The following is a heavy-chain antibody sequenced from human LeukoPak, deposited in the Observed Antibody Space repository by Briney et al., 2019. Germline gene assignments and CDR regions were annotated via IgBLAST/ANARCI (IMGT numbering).Heavy chain of an antibody. CDR2: IKPDGSDK. CDR3: AREDMWAFDM. CDR1: GFTFSHYW. V-gene: IGHV3-7*01. J-gene: IGHJ3*02. D-gene: IGHD2-15*01. Sequence: GGSLRLSCAASGFTFSHYWMSWVRQAPGKGLECVANIKPDGSDKYYVDSVKGRFTISRDNAKNTLYLQMDSLRAEDTAVYYCAREDMWAFDMWGQGTMVTVSS.